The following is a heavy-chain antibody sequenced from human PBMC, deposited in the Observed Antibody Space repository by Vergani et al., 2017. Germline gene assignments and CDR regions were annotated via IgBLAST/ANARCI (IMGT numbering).Heavy chain of an antibody. Sequence: QVQLQESGPGLVKPSETLSLTCTVSGGSISSYYWSWIRPPPGKGLEWIGYIYYSGSTNYNPSLKSRVTISVDTSKNQFSLKLSSVTAADTAVYYCASDTGEDTAMVPSYWYFDLWGRGTLVTVSS. CDR1: GGSISSYY. D-gene: IGHD5-18*01. CDR2: IYYSGST. J-gene: IGHJ2*01. V-gene: IGHV4-59*01. CDR3: ASDTGEDTAMVPSYWYFDL.